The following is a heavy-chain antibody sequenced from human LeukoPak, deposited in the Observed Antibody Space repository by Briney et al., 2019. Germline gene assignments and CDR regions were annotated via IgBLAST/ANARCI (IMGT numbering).Heavy chain of an antibody. D-gene: IGHD3-3*01. J-gene: IGHJ4*02. CDR1: GFTFSSYS. V-gene: IGHV3-21*01. CDR3: AGAFRNYDFWSGHPYYFDY. CDR2: ISSSSSYI. Sequence: GGSLRLSCAASGFTFSSYSMNWVRQAPGKGLEWVSSISSSSSYIYYADSVKGRFTISRDNAKNSLYLQMNSLRAEDTAVYYCAGAFRNYDFWSGHPYYFDYWGQGTLVTVSS.